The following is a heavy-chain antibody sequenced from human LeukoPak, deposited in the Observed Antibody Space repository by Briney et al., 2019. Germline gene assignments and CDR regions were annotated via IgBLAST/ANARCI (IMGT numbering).Heavy chain of an antibody. CDR1: GFTFSDYY. V-gene: IGHV3-11*01. CDR3: ARAGLGGHYIDY. Sequence: AGGSLRLSCAASGFTFSDYYMTWIRQAPGQGLEWISYVSGSDENKYYVGSVRGRFAISRDNAEKSLFLQMSNVRAEDTAVYYCARAGLGGHYIDYWGQGTLVTVSS. CDR2: VSGSDENK. J-gene: IGHJ4*02. D-gene: IGHD2-15*01.